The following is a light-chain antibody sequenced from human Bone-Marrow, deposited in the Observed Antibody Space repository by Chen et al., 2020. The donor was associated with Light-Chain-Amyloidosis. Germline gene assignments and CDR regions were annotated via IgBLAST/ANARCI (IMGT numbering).Light chain of an antibody. J-gene: IGLJ3*02. Sequence: NFMLTQTHSVWASPGKTVITSCTRSSGSIATNYVQWYQQSPGSSPTTVIYEDDQRPSGVPDRFSGSIDRSSNSASLTISGLKTKDEADDFCHSYQCSSQGVFGGGTKLTVL. CDR2: EDD. V-gene: IGLV6-57*01. CDR3: HSYQCSSQGV. CDR1: SGSIATNY.